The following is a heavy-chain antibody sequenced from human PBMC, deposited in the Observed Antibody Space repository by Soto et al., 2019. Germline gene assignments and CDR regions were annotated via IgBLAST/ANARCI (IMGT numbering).Heavy chain of an antibody. J-gene: IGHJ5*02. CDR2: MNPNSGDT. CDR3: ARGRGGYCSGGVCYRFLDP. D-gene: IGHD2-15*01. V-gene: IGHV1-8*01. CDR1: GYTFTNYE. Sequence: QEQLVQSGAEVKKPGASVKVSCKASGYTFTNYETIWVRQGTGHGLEWMGWMNPNSGDTVSAQKFQGRVTMTRDSSISTAYMELSSLTSEDTAVYYCARGRGGYCSGGVCYRFLDPWGQGTLVTVSS.